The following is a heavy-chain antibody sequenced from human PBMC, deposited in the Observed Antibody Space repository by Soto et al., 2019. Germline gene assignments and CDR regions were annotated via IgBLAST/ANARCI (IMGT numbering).Heavy chain of an antibody. V-gene: IGHV4-39*01. D-gene: IGHD3-16*01. J-gene: IGHJ4*02. CDR3: ARQTGGFGYYFDY. CDR2: VYYSGTT. CDR1: GGSVSSSDYY. Sequence: SETLSLTCTVSGGSVSSSDYYWGWIRQPPGKELELIGAVYYSGTTYYMPSLKSRVTISVDTSKNHFSLNLRSVTAADTAVYYCARQTGGFGYYFDYWGQGALVTVSS.